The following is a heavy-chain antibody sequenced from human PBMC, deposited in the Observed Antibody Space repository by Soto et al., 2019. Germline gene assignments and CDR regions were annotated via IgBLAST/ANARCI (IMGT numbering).Heavy chain of an antibody. J-gene: IGHJ6*02. CDR3: ARDLIAARHEHYYYYYGMDV. D-gene: IGHD6-6*01. V-gene: IGHV1-69*01. Sequence: QVQLVQSGAEVKKPGSSVKVSCKASGGTFSSYAISWVRQAPGQGLEWMGGIIPIFGTANYAQKFQGRVTITADESTSTAYMELSSLRSEDTAVSYCARDLIAARHEHYYYYYGMDVWGQGTTVTVSS. CDR2: IIPIFGTA. CDR1: GGTFSSYA.